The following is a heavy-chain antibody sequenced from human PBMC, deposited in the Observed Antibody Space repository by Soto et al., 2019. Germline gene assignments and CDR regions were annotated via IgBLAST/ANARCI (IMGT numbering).Heavy chain of an antibody. CDR1: GVSFSGYC. V-gene: IGHV4-34*01. CDR2: INHSGST. J-gene: IGHJ4*02. Sequence: PSETLSLTCAVYGVSFSGYCWSWIRQPPGKGLEWIGEINHSGSTNYNPSLKSRVTISVDTSKNQFSLKLSSVTAADTAVYYCASGHTYYYGSGSYQSWGQGTLVTVSS. D-gene: IGHD3-10*01. CDR3: ASGHTYYYGSGSYQS.